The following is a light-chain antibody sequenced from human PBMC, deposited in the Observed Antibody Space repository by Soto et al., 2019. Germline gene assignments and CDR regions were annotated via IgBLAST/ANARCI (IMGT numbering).Light chain of an antibody. CDR2: AAS. CDR1: QAISNS. V-gene: IGKV1-27*01. CDR3: QSYNTARPT. Sequence: DIHMTQSPSALYAAMGERLAITCRASQAISNSLAWYQQKPGKPPQLLIYAASTLQSGVPSRFSGSGSGTDFTLTISGLQPEDLATYYCQSYNTARPTFGQGTRLEIK. J-gene: IGKJ5*01.